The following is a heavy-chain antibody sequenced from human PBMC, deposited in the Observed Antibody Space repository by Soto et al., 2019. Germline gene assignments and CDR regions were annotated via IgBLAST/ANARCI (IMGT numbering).Heavy chain of an antibody. D-gene: IGHD4-4*01. CDR3: ARTDYSNYYYYYGMDV. V-gene: IGHV4-31*03. Sequence: SETLSLTCTVSGGSISSGGYYWSWIRQHPGKGLEWIGYIYYSGSTYYNPSLKSRVTISVDTSKNQFSLKLSSVTAADTAVYYCARTDYSNYYYYYGMDVWGQATTVTSP. CDR1: GGSISSGGYY. CDR2: IYYSGST. J-gene: IGHJ6*02.